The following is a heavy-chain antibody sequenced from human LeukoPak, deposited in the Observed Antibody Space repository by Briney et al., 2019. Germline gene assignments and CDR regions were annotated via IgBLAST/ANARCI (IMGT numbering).Heavy chain of an antibody. CDR1: GASISSGGFL. V-gene: IGHV4-31*03. CDR2: IYYTGNA. Sequence: PSETLSLTRTVSGASISSGGFLWHWIRQLPGMDLEWIGNIYYTGNAGYNPSLKSRVTISGDTSMNQFSLKLTSVTAADTAVYYCAREKACSTTSCYAFDIWGQGTLVTVSS. D-gene: IGHD2-2*01. CDR3: AREKACSTTSCYAFDI. J-gene: IGHJ3*02.